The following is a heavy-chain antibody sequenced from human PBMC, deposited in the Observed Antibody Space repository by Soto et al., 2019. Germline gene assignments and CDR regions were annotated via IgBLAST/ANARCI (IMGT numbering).Heavy chain of an antibody. V-gene: IGHV4-59*08. Sequence: QVQLQESGPGLVKPSETLSLTCTVSGGSISSDYWSWIRQPPGKGLEWIGYIYYRGNTNYNPSLKSRVTISVDMSKSQFSLKLSSVTAADTAVYYCARLGSGSGSPECDYWGPGTLVTVSA. CDR1: GGSISSDY. D-gene: IGHD3-10*01. J-gene: IGHJ4*02. CDR2: IYYRGNT. CDR3: ARLGSGSGSPECDY.